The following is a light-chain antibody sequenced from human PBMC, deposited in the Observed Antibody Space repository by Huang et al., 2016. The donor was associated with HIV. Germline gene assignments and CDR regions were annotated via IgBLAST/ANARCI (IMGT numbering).Light chain of an antibody. CDR2: DAS. V-gene: IGKV3-11*01. Sequence: EIVLTQSPATLSLSPGERATLSCRASQGLANYLAWYQQKPGQAPRLLSYDASNRATCIPARFSGRGCGTELTLYHSSLEPEDFSGYYCQQRGNWQLTFGGGTKVEIK. CDR1: QGLANY. CDR3: QQRGNWQLT. J-gene: IGKJ4*01.